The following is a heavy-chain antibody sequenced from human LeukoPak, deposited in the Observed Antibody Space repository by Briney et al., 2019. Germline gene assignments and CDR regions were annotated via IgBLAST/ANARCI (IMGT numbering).Heavy chain of an antibody. D-gene: IGHD3-22*01. CDR3: ATTITMIVVVTNRFDY. Sequence: PSETLSLTCTVSGGSISSSSYYWGWIRQPPGKGLEWIGSIYYSGSTYYNPSLKSRVTISVDTSKNQFSLKLGSVTAADTAVYYCATTITMIVVVTNRFDYWGQGTLVTVSS. J-gene: IGHJ4*02. CDR2: IYYSGST. V-gene: IGHV4-39*01. CDR1: GGSISSSSYY.